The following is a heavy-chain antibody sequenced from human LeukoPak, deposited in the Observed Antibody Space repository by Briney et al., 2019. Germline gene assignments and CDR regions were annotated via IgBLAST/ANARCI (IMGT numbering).Heavy chain of an antibody. CDR2: IYPGDSDT. V-gene: IGHV5-51*01. Sequence: GESLKISCKGSGYSFTSYWIGWVRQVPGKGLEWMGIIYPGDSDTRYSPSFQGQVTISADKSISTAYLQWSSLKASDTAMYYCARQSYDFWSGYFTDYYYYYGMDVWGQGTTVTVSS. J-gene: IGHJ6*02. CDR3: ARQSYDFWSGYFTDYYYYYGMDV. CDR1: GYSFTSYW. D-gene: IGHD3-3*01.